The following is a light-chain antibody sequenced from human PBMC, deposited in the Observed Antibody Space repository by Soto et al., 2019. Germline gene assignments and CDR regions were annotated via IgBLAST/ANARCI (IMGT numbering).Light chain of an antibody. Sequence: DIQMTQSPPTLSASVGDRVTITCRASQSIRSWLAWYQQKPGKAPKVLIYDASSLESGVPSRFSGSGSGTEFTLTIRSLPPDDFATYYCQHNNGYSWTFGQGTKV. CDR2: DAS. V-gene: IGKV1-5*01. J-gene: IGKJ1*01. CDR3: QHNNGYSWT. CDR1: QSIRSW.